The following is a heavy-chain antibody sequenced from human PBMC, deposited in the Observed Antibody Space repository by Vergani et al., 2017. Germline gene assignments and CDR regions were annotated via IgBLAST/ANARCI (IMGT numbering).Heavy chain of an antibody. CDR2: INHSGST. Sequence: QVQLQQWGAGLLKPSETLSLTCAVYGGSFSGYYWSWIRQPPGKGLEWIGEINHSGSTNYNPSLKSRVTISVDTSKNQFSLKLSSVTAADTAVYYCARLDYEETAFDPWGQGTLVTVSS. CDR1: GGSFSGYY. J-gene: IGHJ5*02. CDR3: ARLDYEETAFDP. V-gene: IGHV4-34*01. D-gene: IGHD3-16*01.